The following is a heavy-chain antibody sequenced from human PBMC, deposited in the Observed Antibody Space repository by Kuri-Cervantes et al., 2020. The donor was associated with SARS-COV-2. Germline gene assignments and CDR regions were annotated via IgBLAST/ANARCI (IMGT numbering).Heavy chain of an antibody. CDR3: AGSSMIVMTFDI. Sequence: GSLRLSCAVSGGSISSSNWWSWVRQPPGKGLEWIGEIYHSGSTNYNPSLKSRVTISVDTSKNQFSLKLSSVTAADTAVYYCAGSSMIVMTFDIWGQGTKVT. J-gene: IGHJ3*02. D-gene: IGHD3-22*01. V-gene: IGHV4-4*02. CDR1: GGSISSSNW. CDR2: IYHSGST.